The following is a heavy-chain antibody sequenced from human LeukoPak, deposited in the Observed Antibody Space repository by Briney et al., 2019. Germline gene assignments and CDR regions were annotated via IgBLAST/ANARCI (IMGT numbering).Heavy chain of an antibody. V-gene: IGHV3-21*01. CDR1: GFTFSSYS. CDR2: ISSSSSYI. J-gene: IGHJ4*02. D-gene: IGHD5-18*01. Sequence: GGSLRLSCAASGFTFSSYSMNWARQAPGKGLEWVSSISSSSSYIYYADSVKGRFTISRDNAKNSLYLQMNSLRAEDTAVYYCARDRPMVNFDYWGQGTLVTASS. CDR3: ARDRPMVNFDY.